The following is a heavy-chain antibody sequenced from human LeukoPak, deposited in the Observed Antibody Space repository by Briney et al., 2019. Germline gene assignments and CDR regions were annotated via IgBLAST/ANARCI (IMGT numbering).Heavy chain of an antibody. Sequence: GGSLRLSCAASGFTFSRYAMHWVRQAPGKGLEWVAFISYDASNKYYADSVKGRFTISRDNSKNTLYLQMNSLRAEDTAVYYCARDRFGNYYDDAFDIWAKGQRSPSLQ. CDR1: GFTFSRYA. V-gene: IGHV3-30-3*01. J-gene: IGHJ3*02. CDR2: ISYDASNK. CDR3: ARDRFGNYYDDAFDI. D-gene: IGHD1-26*01.